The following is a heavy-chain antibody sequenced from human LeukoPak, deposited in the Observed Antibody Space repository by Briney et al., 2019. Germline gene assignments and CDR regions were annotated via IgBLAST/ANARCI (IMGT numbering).Heavy chain of an antibody. CDR2: INPNSGGT. CDR3: AREVGGSGSGSYHY. D-gene: IGHD3-10*01. CDR1: GYTFTGYY. V-gene: IGHV1-2*02. J-gene: IGHJ4*02. Sequence: ASVSVSCKAPGYTFTGYYMHWVRQAPGQGLEWMGWINPNSGGTNYAQKFQGRVTMTRDTSISTAYMELSRLRSDDTAVYYCAREVGGSGSGSYHYWGQGTLVSVSS.